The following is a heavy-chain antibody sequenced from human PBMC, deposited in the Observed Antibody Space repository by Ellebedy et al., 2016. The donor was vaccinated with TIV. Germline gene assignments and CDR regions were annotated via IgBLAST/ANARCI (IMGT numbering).Heavy chain of an antibody. CDR3: AREVGGGGAY. Sequence: GESLKISXAASGFTFSSYWMNWVRQAPGKGLEWVANIKQDGSKKYYVDSVKGRFTISRDNAKNSLYLQMNSLRAEDTAVYYCAREVGGGGAYWGQGTLVTVSS. CDR2: IKQDGSKK. V-gene: IGHV3-7*01. D-gene: IGHD2-21*01. CDR1: GFTFSSYW. J-gene: IGHJ4*02.